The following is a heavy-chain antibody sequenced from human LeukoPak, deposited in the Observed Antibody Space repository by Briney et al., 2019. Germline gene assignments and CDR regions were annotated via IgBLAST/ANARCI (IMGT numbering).Heavy chain of an antibody. V-gene: IGHV3-30*03. CDR2: VSFDGSKK. CDR3: TRAKRGPFDY. CDR1: GFAFSSYG. Sequence: GRSLRLSCAASGFAFSSYGMHWVRQAPGKGLDWVAVVSFDGSKKYYADSVKGRFTISRDNSKNTLYLQMNTLRPDDTAVYYCTRAKRGPFDYWGQGTLVTVSS. J-gene: IGHJ4*01.